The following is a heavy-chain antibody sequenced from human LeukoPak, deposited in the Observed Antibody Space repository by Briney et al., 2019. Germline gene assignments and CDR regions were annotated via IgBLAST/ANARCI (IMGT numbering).Heavy chain of an antibody. V-gene: IGHV4-34*01. CDR2: INHSGST. D-gene: IGHD1-26*01. CDR3: ARAPPRIVGATSTYYFDY. Sequence: SETLSLTCAVYGGSFSGYYWSWIRQPPGKGLEWIGEINHSGSTNYNPSLKSRVTISVDTSKNRFSLKLSSVTAADTAVYYCARAPPRIVGATSTYYFDYWGQGTLVTVSS. J-gene: IGHJ4*02. CDR1: GGSFSGYY.